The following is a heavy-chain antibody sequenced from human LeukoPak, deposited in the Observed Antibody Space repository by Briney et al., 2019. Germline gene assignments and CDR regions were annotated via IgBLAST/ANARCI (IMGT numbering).Heavy chain of an antibody. CDR3: ARDRGHITMVRGVMGY. CDR2: ISAYNGNT. Sequence: ASVNVSCKVSGYTFTSYGISWVRQAPGQGLEWMGWISAYNGNTNYAQKLQGRVTMTTDTSTSTAYMELRSLRSDDTAVYYCARDRGHITMVRGVMGYWGQGTLVTVSS. CDR1: GYTFTSYG. V-gene: IGHV1-18*01. D-gene: IGHD3-10*01. J-gene: IGHJ4*02.